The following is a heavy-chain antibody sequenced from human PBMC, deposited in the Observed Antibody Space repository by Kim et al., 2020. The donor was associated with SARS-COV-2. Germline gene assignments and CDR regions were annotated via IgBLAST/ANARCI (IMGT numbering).Heavy chain of an antibody. CDR1: GYTFTSYG. D-gene: IGHD1-1*01. CDR3: ARGHLEATGYYYYYYGMDV. CDR2: ISAYNGNT. Sequence: ASVKVSCKASGYTFTSYGISWVRQAPGQGLEWMGWISAYNGNTNYAQKLQGRVTMTTDTSTSTAYMELRSLRSDDTAVYYCARGHLEATGYYYYYYGMDVWGQGTTVTVSS. J-gene: IGHJ6*02. V-gene: IGHV1-18*01.